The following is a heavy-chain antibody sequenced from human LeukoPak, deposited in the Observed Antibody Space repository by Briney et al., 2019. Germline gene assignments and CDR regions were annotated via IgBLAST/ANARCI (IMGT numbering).Heavy chain of an antibody. CDR2: IYHSGST. Sequence: SETLSLTCAVSGGSISSGGYSWSWIRQPPGKGLEWIGYIYHSGSTYYNPSLKSRVTISVDTSKNQFSLKLSSVTAADTAVYYCVRYPVLAYDSSGNVDYWGQGTLVTVSS. D-gene: IGHD3-22*01. CDR3: VRYPVLAYDSSGNVDY. J-gene: IGHJ4*02. V-gene: IGHV4-30-2*01. CDR1: GGSISSGGYS.